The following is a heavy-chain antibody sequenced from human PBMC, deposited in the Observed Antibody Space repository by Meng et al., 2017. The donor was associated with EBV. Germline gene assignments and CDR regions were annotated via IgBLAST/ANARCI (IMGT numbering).Heavy chain of an antibody. CDR1: GFTVSSNY. D-gene: IGHD5-12*01. Sequence: GELVASGGGLIQPGGSLGLSCAASGFTVSSNYMSWVRQAPGKGLEWVSVIYSGGSTYYADSVKGRFTISRDNSKNTLYLQTNSLRAEDTAVYYCAKHRLGPLDYWGQGTLVTVSS. CDR3: AKHRLGPLDY. J-gene: IGHJ4*02. V-gene: IGHV3-53*01. CDR2: IYSGGST.